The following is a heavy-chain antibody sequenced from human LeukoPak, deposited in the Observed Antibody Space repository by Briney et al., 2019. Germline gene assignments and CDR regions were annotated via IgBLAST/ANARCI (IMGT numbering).Heavy chain of an antibody. J-gene: IGHJ4*02. D-gene: IGHD3-22*01. Sequence: GGSLRLSCAASGFTFSSYAMNWVRQAPGKGLEWVSTISGGGGRTYYADSVKGRFTISRDNSKNTLYLQMNSLRAEDTAVYYCAKEGYDSSGYEGYFDFWGQGTLVTVSS. CDR2: ISGGGGRT. CDR1: GFTFSSYA. V-gene: IGHV3-23*01. CDR3: AKEGYDSSGYEGYFDF.